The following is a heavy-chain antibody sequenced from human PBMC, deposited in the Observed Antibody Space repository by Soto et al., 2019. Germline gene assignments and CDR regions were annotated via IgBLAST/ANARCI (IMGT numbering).Heavy chain of an antibody. CDR1: GFTFSRYV. V-gene: IGHV3-23*01. J-gene: IGHJ6*02. CDR2: ISGSGGST. CDR3: AKDGDV. Sequence: GGSLRLSCAASGFTFSRYVMTWVRQAPGKGLEWGSGISGSGGSTYYADSVKGRFTISRDNSKNTLYLQMNSLRGEDTAVYYCAKDGDVWGQGTTVTVSS.